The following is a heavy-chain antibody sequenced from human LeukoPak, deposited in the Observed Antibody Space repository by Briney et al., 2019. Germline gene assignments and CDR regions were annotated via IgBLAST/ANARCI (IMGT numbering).Heavy chain of an antibody. CDR1: GFTFDDYG. CDR2: ISFEGNKE. D-gene: IGHD5-18*01. J-gene: IGHJ4*02. Sequence: GGSLRLSCAASGFTFDDYGMSWVRQAPGKGLEWVALISFEGNKEYYADSVKGRFNISRDDTKDTLFLDINNLRPDDTAVYYCARDPTRGFNYGYLDYWGQGALVAVSS. CDR3: ARDPTRGFNYGYLDY. V-gene: IGHV3-30*03.